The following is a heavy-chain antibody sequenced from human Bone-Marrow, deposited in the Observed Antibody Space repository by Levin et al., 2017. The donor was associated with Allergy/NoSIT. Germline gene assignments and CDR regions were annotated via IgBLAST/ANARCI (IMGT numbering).Heavy chain of an antibody. Sequence: GGSLRLSCTTSGFTFTSPGMSWVRQAPGRGLEWLSSISRDGQDTYYAESVKGRFTISIANSKNVLYLQMNSLTTEDTARYYCATSPWWWAHDSWGQGTLVTVSS. CDR3: ATSPWWWAHDS. CDR1: GFTFTSPG. D-gene: IGHD2-8*02. V-gene: IGHV3-23*01. J-gene: IGHJ4*02. CDR2: ISRDGQDT.